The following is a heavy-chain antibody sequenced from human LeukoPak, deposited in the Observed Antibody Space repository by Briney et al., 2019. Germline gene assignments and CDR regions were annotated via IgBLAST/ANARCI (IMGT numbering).Heavy chain of an antibody. V-gene: IGHV1-69*06. CDR1: GYTFTSYY. Sequence: SVKVSCKASGYTFTSYYMHWVRQAPGQGLEWMGGIIPMFGTAKYAQKFQGRVTITADKSASTAYMELSSLRSEDTAVYYCASGTTDIVVVPATLRNYYFDYWGQGTLVTVSS. CDR3: ASGTTDIVVVPATLRNYYFDY. J-gene: IGHJ4*02. CDR2: IIPMFGTA. D-gene: IGHD2-2*01.